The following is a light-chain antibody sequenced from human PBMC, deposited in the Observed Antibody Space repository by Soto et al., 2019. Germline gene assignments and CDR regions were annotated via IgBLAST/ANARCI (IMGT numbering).Light chain of an antibody. V-gene: IGKV3-20*01. CDR3: QQYSDSPLT. CDR2: DAS. J-gene: IGKJ1*01. Sequence: EVVMTQSPATLSVSPGERATLSCRASQTVRNNYLAWYQQKPGQAPRLLIYDASSRATGIPDRFSGGGSGTDFTLTISRLEPEDFAVYFCQQYSDSPLTFGQGTKVDIK. CDR1: QTVRNNY.